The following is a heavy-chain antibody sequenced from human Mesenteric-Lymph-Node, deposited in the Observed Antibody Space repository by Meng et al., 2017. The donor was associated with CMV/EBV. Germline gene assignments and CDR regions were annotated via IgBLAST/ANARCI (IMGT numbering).Heavy chain of an antibody. J-gene: IGHJ5*02. D-gene: IGHD2-21*01. Sequence: SETLSLTCSVSGGSFSSYYWYWIRQSPGKGLEWIGSIYYGGSTNYNPSLKSRVTMSVDTSKNQFFLKLSSVTAADTAVYFCARSGAYAGMRGLDPWGQGTLVTVSS. CDR1: GGSFSSYY. CDR3: ARSGAYAGMRGLDP. CDR2: IYYGGST. V-gene: IGHV4-59*01.